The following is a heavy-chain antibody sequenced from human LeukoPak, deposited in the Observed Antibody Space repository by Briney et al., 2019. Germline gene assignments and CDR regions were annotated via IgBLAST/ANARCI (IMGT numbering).Heavy chain of an antibody. D-gene: IGHD3-9*01. CDR2: IYYRGNT. V-gene: IGHV4-30-4*01. Sequence: SETLSLTCSVSGGSVNSNDHYWSWIRQSPGRGQEWIGSIYYRGNTYYSPSLESRVSMSMDVPRNQFSLQMNSVTAADTAVYYCASKESFYDVLTGYYGGTFDIWGQGTMVTVSS. CDR3: ASKESFYDVLTGYYGGTFDI. J-gene: IGHJ3*02. CDR1: GGSVNSNDHY.